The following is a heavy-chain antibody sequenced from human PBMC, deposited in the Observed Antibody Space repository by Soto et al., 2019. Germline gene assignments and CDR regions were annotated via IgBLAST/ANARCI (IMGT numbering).Heavy chain of an antibody. CDR2: ISGTGVPT. CDR3: AESFCSSSSCFFLWVDP. CDR1: GFAFSAYA. J-gene: IGHJ5*02. D-gene: IGHD2-2*01. Sequence: GGSLRLSCAASGFAFSAYAMSWVRQAPGKGLECISLISGTGVPTLYAESVKGRFSVSRDNSKDTLFLEMNNLRDDDTAIYYCAESFCSSSSCFFLWVDPWGPGTLVTVSS. V-gene: IGHV3-23*01.